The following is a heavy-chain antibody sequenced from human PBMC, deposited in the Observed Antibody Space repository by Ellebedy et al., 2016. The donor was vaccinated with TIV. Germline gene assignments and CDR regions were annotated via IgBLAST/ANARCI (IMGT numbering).Heavy chain of an antibody. CDR3: ARGIAVAGTDDAFDI. CDR1: GGSFSGYY. V-gene: IGHV4-34*01. CDR2: INHSGST. J-gene: IGHJ3*02. Sequence: SETLSLTXAVYGGSFSGYYWSWIRQPPGKGLEWIGEINHSGSTNYNPSLKSRVTISVDTSKNQFSLKLSSVTAADTAVYYCARGIAVAGTDDAFDIWGQGTMVTVSS. D-gene: IGHD6-19*01.